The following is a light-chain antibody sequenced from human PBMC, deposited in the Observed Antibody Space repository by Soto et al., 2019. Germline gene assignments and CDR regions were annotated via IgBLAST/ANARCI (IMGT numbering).Light chain of an antibody. CDR1: QGISSY. V-gene: IGKV1-5*03. Sequence: DIQLTQSPSFLSASVGDRVTITCRASQGISSYLAWYQQKPGKAPKLLIYKASSLESGVPSRFSGSGSGTEFTLTISSLQPDDFATYYCQQYNSYSPTTFGQGTKVEIK. J-gene: IGKJ1*01. CDR2: KAS. CDR3: QQYNSYSPTT.